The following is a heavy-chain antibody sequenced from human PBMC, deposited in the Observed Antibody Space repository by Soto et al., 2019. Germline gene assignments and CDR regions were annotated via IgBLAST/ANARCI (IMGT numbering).Heavy chain of an antibody. J-gene: IGHJ4*02. CDR2: IYPGDSDT. CDR1: GYSFTSYW. CDR3: ARPASYDFLAVDY. Sequence: GESLKISCKGSGYSFTSYWIGWVRQMPGKGLEWMGIIYPGDSDTRYIPSFQGQVTIPADKSISTAYLQWSSLKASDTAMYDCARPASYDFLAVDYWGQGTLVTVSS. V-gene: IGHV5-51*01. D-gene: IGHD3-3*01.